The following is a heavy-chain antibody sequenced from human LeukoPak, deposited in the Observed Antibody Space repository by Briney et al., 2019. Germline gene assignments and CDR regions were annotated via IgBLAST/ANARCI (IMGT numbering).Heavy chain of an antibody. CDR3: ARAGGTNGVDDYMDV. CDR1: GYTFTSYD. Sequence: ASVKVSCKASGYTFTSYDINWVRQATGQGLEWMGWMNTNSGNTGYAQKFQGRVTMTRNTSISTAYMELSSLRSEDTAVYYCARAGGTNGVDDYMDVWGKGTTVTVSS. CDR2: MNTNSGNT. D-gene: IGHD2-8*01. V-gene: IGHV1-8*01. J-gene: IGHJ6*03.